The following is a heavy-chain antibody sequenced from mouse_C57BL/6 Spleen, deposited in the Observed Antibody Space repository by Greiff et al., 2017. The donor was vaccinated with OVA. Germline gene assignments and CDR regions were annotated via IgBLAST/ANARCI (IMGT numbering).Heavy chain of an antibody. J-gene: IGHJ4*01. CDR3: ASHYYGSSYVGAMDY. Sequence: VKLQQPGAELVKPGASVKLSCKASGYTFTSYWMHWVKQRPGQGLEWIGMIHPNSGSTNYNEKFKSKATLTVDKSSSTAYMQLSSLTSEDSAVYYCASHYYGSSYVGAMDYWGQGTSVTVSS. V-gene: IGHV1-64*01. CDR1: GYTFTSYW. D-gene: IGHD1-1*01. CDR2: IHPNSGST.